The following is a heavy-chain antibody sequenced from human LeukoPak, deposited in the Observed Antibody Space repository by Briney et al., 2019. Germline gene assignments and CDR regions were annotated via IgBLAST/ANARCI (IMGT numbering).Heavy chain of an antibody. CDR3: AKDMIVQWLVHVFDY. J-gene: IGHJ4*02. D-gene: IGHD6-19*01. CDR1: GFTFSSYG. Sequence: GGSLRLSCAASGFTFSSYGMHWVRQAPGKGLEWVAVISYDGSNKYYADSVKGRFTISRDNSKNTPYLQMNSLRAEDTAVYYCAKDMIVQWLVHVFDYWGQGTLVTVSS. CDR2: ISYDGSNK. V-gene: IGHV3-30*18.